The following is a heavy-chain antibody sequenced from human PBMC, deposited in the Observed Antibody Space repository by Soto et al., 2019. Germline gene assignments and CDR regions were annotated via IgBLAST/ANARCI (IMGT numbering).Heavy chain of an antibody. CDR1: GYTFTNFG. CDR3: ARDSSGTPYDILTRPITPY. Sequence: ASVKVSCKASGYTFTNFGISWVRQAPGQGLEWMGWISAYNGNTNYAQKLQGRVTMTTDTSTSTAYMELRSLRSDDTAVYYCARDSSGTPYDILTRPITPYWGQGTLLTVS. CDR2: ISAYNGNT. V-gene: IGHV1-18*01. J-gene: IGHJ4*02. D-gene: IGHD3-9*01.